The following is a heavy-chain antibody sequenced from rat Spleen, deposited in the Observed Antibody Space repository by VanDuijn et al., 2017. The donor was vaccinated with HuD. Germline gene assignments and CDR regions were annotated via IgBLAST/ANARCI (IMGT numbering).Heavy chain of an antibody. CDR1: GFSLSSYG. CDR3: ARPNQLGGYWFFDF. J-gene: IGHJ1*01. V-gene: IGHV2-13*01. D-gene: IGHD5-1*01. Sequence: QVQLKESGPGLVQPSQTLSLTCTVSGFSLSSYGVIWVRQPPGKGLEWMGIIWGNGNTNYNSALKSRLRISRDTSKSQVFLEMNSLQPEDTGTYYCARPNQLGGYWFFDFWGPGTMVTVSS. CDR2: IWGNGNT.